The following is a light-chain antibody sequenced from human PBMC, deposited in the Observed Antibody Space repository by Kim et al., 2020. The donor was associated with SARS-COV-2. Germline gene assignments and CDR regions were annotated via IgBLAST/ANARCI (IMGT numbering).Light chain of an antibody. V-gene: IGLV3-1*01. CDR1: RLGYKF. CDR2: QNS. J-gene: IGLJ3*02. Sequence: SVSPGQTARITCSGDRLGYKFTYWYQQRPGQSPVLVIFQNSKRLSGISERFSGSSSGNTATLTISGTQAMDEADYYCQAWDSAWVFGGGTQLTVL. CDR3: QAWDSAWV.